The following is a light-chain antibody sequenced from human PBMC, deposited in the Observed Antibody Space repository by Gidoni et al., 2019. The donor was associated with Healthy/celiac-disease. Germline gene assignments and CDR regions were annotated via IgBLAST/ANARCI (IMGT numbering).Light chain of an antibody. CDR2: GNS. CDR3: QSYDSSLSGYVV. Sequence: QSVLTQPPSVSGAPRQRVTISCTGSSSNIGEGYDVHWYQQLPGTAPKLLINGNSNRPSGVPGRLSGSKSGTSASLAITGLQAEDETDYYCQSYDSSLSGYVVFGGGTKLTVL. J-gene: IGLJ2*01. CDR1: SSNIGEGYD. V-gene: IGLV1-40*01.